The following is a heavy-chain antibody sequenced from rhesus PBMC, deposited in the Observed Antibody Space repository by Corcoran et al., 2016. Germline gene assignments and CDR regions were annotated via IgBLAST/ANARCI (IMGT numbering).Heavy chain of an antibody. CDR3: ATRIAVAMDY. CDR2: GDPEDEEA. J-gene: IGHJ4*01. CDR1: GYTFTDYY. D-gene: IGHD6-37*01. Sequence: EVQLVQSGAEVKKPGASVKISCKASGYTFTDYYLHWVRQAPGKGLEWMGLGDPEDEEAIHAQKFQDRGTITAGTSTDTAYMELSSLGAEDAAVDYCATRIAVAMDYWGQGVLVTVSS. V-gene: IGHV1-111*02.